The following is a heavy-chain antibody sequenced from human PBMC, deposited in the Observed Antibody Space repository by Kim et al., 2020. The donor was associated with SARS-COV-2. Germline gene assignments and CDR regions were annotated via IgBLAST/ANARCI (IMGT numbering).Heavy chain of an antibody. CDR3: ARGEGIAATGNNWFDP. CDR1: GGSISSSSYY. V-gene: IGHV4-39*01. J-gene: IGHJ5*02. D-gene: IGHD6-13*01. CDR2: IYYSGST. Sequence: SETLSLTCTVSGGSISSSSYYWGWIRQPPGKGLEWIGSIYYSGSTYYNPSLKSRVTITVDTSKNQFSLKLSSVTAADTAVYYCARGEGIAATGNNWFDP.